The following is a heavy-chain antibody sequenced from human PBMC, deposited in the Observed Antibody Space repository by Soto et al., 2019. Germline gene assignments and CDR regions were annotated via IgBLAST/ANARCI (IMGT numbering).Heavy chain of an antibody. J-gene: IGHJ4*02. CDR3: ARGLENSLGLLRFLEWLLIYDY. D-gene: IGHD3-3*01. CDR1: GFTFRSYA. CDR2: IRYDVNNK. Sequence: GGSLRLSCAASGFTFRSYAMSWVRQAPGRRLEWVATIRYDVNNKYYAESVEGRFTISRDNSKETLYLQMSNLRSEDTAVYYCARGLENSLGLLRFLEWLLIYDYWGQGTLVTVSS. V-gene: IGHV3-30*03.